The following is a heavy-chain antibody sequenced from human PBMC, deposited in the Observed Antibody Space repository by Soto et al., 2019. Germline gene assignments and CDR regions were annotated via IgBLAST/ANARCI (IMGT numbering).Heavy chain of an antibody. CDR3: VRCYCSVGSCYACWHFDL. V-gene: IGHV1-18*01. CDR2: ISASTRNT. J-gene: IGHJ2*01. D-gene: IGHD2-15*01. CDR1: GYTFSDXA. Sequence: QVQLVQSGGEVKKPGASVKVXCXASGYTFSDXAISWVRQAPGQGLEWMGWISASTRNTNQAQNFQGRVIMTLDTSTKTAYMELRSLRSDDTDVYYCVRCYCSVGSCYACWHFDLWGRGTLVTVSS.